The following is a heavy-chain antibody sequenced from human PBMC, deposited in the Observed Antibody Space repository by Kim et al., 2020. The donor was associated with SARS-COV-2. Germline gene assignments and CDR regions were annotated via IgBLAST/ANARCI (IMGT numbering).Heavy chain of an antibody. CDR2: IRSKANNYAT. Sequence: GGSLRLSCAASGFTFSGSTMHWVRQASGKWLEWVGRIRSKANNYATAYAASVKNRFTISRDDSKSTAYLQMNSLKTEDTAVYYCTRVNPTAGGWYDAFDIWGQGTKVTVSS. D-gene: IGHD6-19*01. J-gene: IGHJ3*02. CDR3: TRVNPTAGGWYDAFDI. CDR1: GFTFSGST. V-gene: IGHV3-73*01.